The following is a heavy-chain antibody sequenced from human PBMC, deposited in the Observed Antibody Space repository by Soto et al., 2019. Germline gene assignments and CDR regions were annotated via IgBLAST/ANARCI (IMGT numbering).Heavy chain of an antibody. V-gene: IGHV4-4*02. Sequence: QVQLQESGPGLVKPSGTLSLTCAVSGGSISTSNWWSWVRQPPGKGLEWIGEVYHSGITNYNPSFKSRVAMSVDKSKNHFSLKLNSVTAAYTALYYCARTSTSVTRFDYWGQGSLVTVAS. CDR1: GGSISTSNW. D-gene: IGHD1-1*01. J-gene: IGHJ4*02. CDR3: ARTSTSVTRFDY. CDR2: VYHSGIT.